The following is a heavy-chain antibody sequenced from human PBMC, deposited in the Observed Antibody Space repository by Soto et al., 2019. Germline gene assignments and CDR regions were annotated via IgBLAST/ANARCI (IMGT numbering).Heavy chain of an antibody. J-gene: IGHJ4*02. D-gene: IGHD3-22*01. CDR3: AKWLGESYYDSSGYYYFDY. Sequence: EVQLLESGGGLVQPGGSLRLSCAASGFTFSSYAMSWVRQAPGKGLEWVSAISGSGGSKYYADSVKGRFTISRDNSKNPLYLQMNSLRAEDTAVYYCAKWLGESYYDSSGYYYFDYWGQGTLVTVSS. CDR1: GFTFSSYA. V-gene: IGHV3-23*01. CDR2: ISGSGGSK.